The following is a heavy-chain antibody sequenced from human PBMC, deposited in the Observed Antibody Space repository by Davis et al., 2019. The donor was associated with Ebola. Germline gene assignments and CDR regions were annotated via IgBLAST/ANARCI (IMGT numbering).Heavy chain of an antibody. J-gene: IGHJ4*02. V-gene: IGHV1-69*04. CDR2: IIPILGIA. CDR3: ARDEDYYDSSGYYYYFDY. D-gene: IGHD3-22*01. CDR1: GGTFSSYT. Sequence: AASVKVSCKASGGTFSSYTISWVRQAPGQGLEWMGRIIPILGIANYAQKFQGRVTITADKSTSTAYMELSSLRSEDTAVYYCARDEDYYDSSGYYYYFDYWGQGTLVTVSS.